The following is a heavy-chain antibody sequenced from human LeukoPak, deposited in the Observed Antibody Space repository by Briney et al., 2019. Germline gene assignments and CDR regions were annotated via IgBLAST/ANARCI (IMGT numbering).Heavy chain of an antibody. CDR1: GYTFTDYY. CDR3: ATASRYIDNLDY. Sequence: GASVKVSCKASGYTFTDYYMHWVQQAPGKGLEWMGRVDPEDGETIYAEKFQGRVTTTADTSTDTAYMELSNLRSEDTAVYYCATASRYIDNLDYWGQGTLVTVSS. CDR2: VDPEDGET. V-gene: IGHV1-69-2*01. D-gene: IGHD5-12*01. J-gene: IGHJ4*02.